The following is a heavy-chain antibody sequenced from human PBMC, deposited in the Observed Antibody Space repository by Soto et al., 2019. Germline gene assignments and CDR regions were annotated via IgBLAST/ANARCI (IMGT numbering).Heavy chain of an antibody. Sequence: ASVKDSCKASGYTFTSYDINWVRQATGQGLEWMGWMNRNSGNTGYAQKFQGRDTMTRNTSISTAYMELSSLRSEDTAVYYCARGDYYDSSGYYYFYYFDYCGQGTLVTVSS. CDR2: MNRNSGNT. CDR1: GYTFTSYD. CDR3: ARGDYYDSSGYYYFYYFDY. V-gene: IGHV1-8*01. J-gene: IGHJ4*02. D-gene: IGHD3-22*01.